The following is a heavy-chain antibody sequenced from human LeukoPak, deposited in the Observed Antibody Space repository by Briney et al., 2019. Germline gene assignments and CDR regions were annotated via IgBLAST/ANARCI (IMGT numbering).Heavy chain of an antibody. CDR1: GYSISSGYY. CDR2: IYHSGST. J-gene: IGHJ4*02. D-gene: IGHD2-2*01. CDR3: ASEVPASSPPDY. V-gene: IGHV4-38-2*02. Sequence: SETLSLTCTVSGYSISSGYYWGWIRQPPGKGLEWIGSIYHSGSTYYNPSLKSRVTVSVDTSRNQFSLKLSSVTAADTAVYYCASEVPASSPPDYWGQGTLVTVSS.